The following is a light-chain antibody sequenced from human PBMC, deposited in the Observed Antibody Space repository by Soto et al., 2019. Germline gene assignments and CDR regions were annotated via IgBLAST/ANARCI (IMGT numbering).Light chain of an antibody. CDR2: EVS. Sequence: QSVLTQPPSASGSPGQSVTISCTGNSSDVGGYNYVSWYQQHPGKAPKLMIYEVSKRPSGVPDRFSGSKSGNTASLTVSGLQAEDEADYYCSSYAGSNKFVVGTGTKVTVL. CDR1: SSDVGGYNY. V-gene: IGLV2-8*01. J-gene: IGLJ1*01. CDR3: SSYAGSNKFV.